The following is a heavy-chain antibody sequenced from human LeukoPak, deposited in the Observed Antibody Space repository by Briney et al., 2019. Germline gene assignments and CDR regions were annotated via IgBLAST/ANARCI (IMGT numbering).Heavy chain of an antibody. CDR2: IYYSGRN. CDR3: ARDRLVTTVYDAFDI. Sequence: SGTLSITCTVSGGYISNFYWSWIRQPPGKGLEWIGYIYYSGRNNYNPSLKSRVTISVDTSKNQFSLKLSSVTAADTAVYYCARDRLVTTVYDAFDIWGQGTMVTVSS. CDR1: GGYISNFY. D-gene: IGHD4-17*01. V-gene: IGHV4-59*01. J-gene: IGHJ3*02.